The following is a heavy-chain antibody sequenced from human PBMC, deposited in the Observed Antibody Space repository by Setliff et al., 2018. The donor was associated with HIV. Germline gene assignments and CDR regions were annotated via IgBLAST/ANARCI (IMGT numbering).Heavy chain of an antibody. Sequence: GASVKVSCKASGYTFSTYTMHWVRQAPGQRLEWMGWINAGNGNTKYSQKFQGRVTITRDTSASTAYMEVSSLRSEDTAVYYCARDTWTGYYYYGMDVWGQGTTVTVSS. J-gene: IGHJ6*02. CDR1: GYTFSTYT. CDR3: ARDTWTGYYYYGMDV. V-gene: IGHV1-3*01. D-gene: IGHD3-9*01. CDR2: INAGNGNT.